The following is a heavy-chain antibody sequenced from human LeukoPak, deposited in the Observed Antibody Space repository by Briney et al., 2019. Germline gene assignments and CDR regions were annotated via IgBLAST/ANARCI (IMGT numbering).Heavy chain of an antibody. D-gene: IGHD6-19*01. CDR2: IYYSGST. J-gene: IGHJ4*02. CDR3: ARASSGWYGLFDY. CDR1: GGSISSSSYY. V-gene: IGHV4-39*07. Sequence: SETLSLTCTVSGGSISSSSYYWGWIRQPPGKGLEWIGSIYYSGSTNYNPSLKSRVTISVDTSKSQFSLKLSSVTAADTAVYYCARASSGWYGLFDYWGQGTLVTVSS.